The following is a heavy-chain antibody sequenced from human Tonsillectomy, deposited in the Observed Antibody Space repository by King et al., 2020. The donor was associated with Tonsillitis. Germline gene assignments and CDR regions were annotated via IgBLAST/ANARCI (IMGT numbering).Heavy chain of an antibody. CDR2: IIPFVGTT. Sequence: QLVQSGAEVKKPGSSVKVSCKASGGTYSPYAIHWVRQAPGQGLEWMGLIIPFVGTTRYAQQFRGRVTITADDSTSTVYMELSSLGSDDTAVYYCARQRVLMLSSPQYYYGLDVWGQGTTVTVSS. D-gene: IGHD2-8*01. CDR1: GGTYSPYA. J-gene: IGHJ6*02. V-gene: IGHV1-69*01. CDR3: ARQRVLMLSSPQYYYGLDV.